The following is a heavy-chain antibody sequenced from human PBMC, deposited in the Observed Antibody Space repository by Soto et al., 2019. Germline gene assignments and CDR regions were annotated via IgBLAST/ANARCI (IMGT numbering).Heavy chain of an antibody. J-gene: IGHJ4*02. V-gene: IGHV3-23*01. Sequence: EVQLLESGGGLVQPGESLRLSCAASGFTFNSYTMNWVRQAPGKGLEWVSSIRSSGDNTYYADCVKGRFTITRDNSKNMLYLQLNCLTAEDTALYECAKGGAVASMTKDYGSQGTLVTV. CDR2: IRSSGDNT. D-gene: IGHD2-15*01. CDR1: GFTFNSYT. CDR3: AKGGAVASMTKDY.